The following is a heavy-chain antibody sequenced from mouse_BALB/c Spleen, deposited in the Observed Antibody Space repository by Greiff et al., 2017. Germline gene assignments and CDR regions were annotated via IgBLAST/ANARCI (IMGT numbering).Heavy chain of an antibody. CDR1: GFSLTGYG. J-gene: IGHJ2*01. CDR3: AREGDYGKFDY. Sequence: VMLVESGPGLVAPSQTLSITCTASGFSLTGYGVHWVRQPPGKGLEWLGVIWAGGSTNYNSALMSRLSISKDNSKSQVFLKMNSLQTEDTAMYYCAREGDYGKFDYWGQGTTLTVSS. V-gene: IGHV2-9*02. CDR2: IWAGGST. D-gene: IGHD2-4*01.